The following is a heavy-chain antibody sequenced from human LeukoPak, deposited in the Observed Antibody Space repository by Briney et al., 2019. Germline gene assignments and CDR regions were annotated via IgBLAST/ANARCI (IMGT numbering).Heavy chain of an antibody. Sequence: PSETLSLTCTVSGGSISSSSYYWAWIRQPPGKGLEWIGSIHYSGSTYYNPSLKSRVTISVDTSKNQFSLKLSSVTAADTAVYYCARVYYSNSYDYWYFDLWGRGTLVTVSS. J-gene: IGHJ2*01. CDR2: IHYSGST. V-gene: IGHV4-39*07. D-gene: IGHD6-13*01. CDR1: GGSISSSSYY. CDR3: ARVYYSNSYDYWYFDL.